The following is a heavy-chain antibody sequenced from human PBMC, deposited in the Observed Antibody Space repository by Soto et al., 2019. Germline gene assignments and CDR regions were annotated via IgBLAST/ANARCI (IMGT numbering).Heavy chain of an antibody. CDR1: GFSFGSYH. V-gene: IGHV3-23*01. J-gene: IGHJ4*02. D-gene: IGHD1-26*01. CDR3: AKYSRTEHLGES. CDR2: VSSGGDYT. Sequence: EDHLLESGGGLVQPGGSLRLSCAASGFSFGSYHMAWVRQAPGKGLEWVSAVSSGGDYTFYIDSVRGRFTVSRDNSNRMVYLHMHSLRADDTAIYYCAKYSRTEHLGESWGQGTPVTVSS.